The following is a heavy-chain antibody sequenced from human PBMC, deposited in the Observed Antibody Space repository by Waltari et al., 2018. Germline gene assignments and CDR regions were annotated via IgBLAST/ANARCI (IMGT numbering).Heavy chain of an antibody. D-gene: IGHD4-17*01. J-gene: IGHJ4*02. CDR1: GFTFSRHW. V-gene: IGHV3-7*04. Sequence: EVQLVESGGGLVQPGGSLRVSCAASGFTFSRHWMTWVRQAPGKGLEWVANINGDGSEKYYVDSVKARFTISRDNAKNSLYLQMDSLRAEDTAVYYCARADYGGTADFDYWGQGTLVTVSS. CDR3: ARADYGGTADFDY. CDR2: INGDGSEK.